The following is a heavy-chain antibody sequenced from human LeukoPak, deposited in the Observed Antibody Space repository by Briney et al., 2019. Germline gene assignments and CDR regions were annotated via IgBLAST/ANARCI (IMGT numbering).Heavy chain of an antibody. V-gene: IGHV1-69*13. Sequence: SVKVSCKASGGTFSSYDISWVRQAPGQELEWMGGITPIFGTAKYAQKFQGRVTITAVESMSTAYMELSRLRSEDTAVYYCARGWLAETTVVTPYNYWGQGTLVTVSS. CDR1: GGTFSSYD. D-gene: IGHD4-23*01. CDR3: ARGWLAETTVVTPYNY. J-gene: IGHJ4*02. CDR2: ITPIFGTA.